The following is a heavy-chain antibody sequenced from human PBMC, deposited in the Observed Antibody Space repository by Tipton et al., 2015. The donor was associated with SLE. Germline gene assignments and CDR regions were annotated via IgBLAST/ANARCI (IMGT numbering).Heavy chain of an antibody. D-gene: IGHD4-17*01. Sequence: LRLSCAVYGGSFSGYYWSWIRQPPGKGLEWIGEINHSGSTNYNLSLKSRVTISVDTSKNQFSLKLSSVTAADTAMYYCARRSWDYGDYTFDYWGQGTLVTVSS. CDR3: ARRSWDYGDYTFDY. V-gene: IGHV4-34*01. CDR2: INHSGST. J-gene: IGHJ4*02. CDR1: GGSFSGYY.